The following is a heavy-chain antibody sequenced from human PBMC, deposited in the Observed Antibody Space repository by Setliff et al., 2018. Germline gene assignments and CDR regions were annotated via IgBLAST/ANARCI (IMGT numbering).Heavy chain of an antibody. CDR1: GGSISSYY. J-gene: IGHJ4*02. Sequence: PSETLSLTCTVSGGSISSYYWSWIRQPPGKRLEWIGYIYYSGSTNYNPSLESRATISVDTSKNQFSLRLNSATAADTAVHYCARLRGAFDYWGQGTLVTVSS. CDR2: IYYSGST. CDR3: ARLRGAFDY. D-gene: IGHD3-16*01. V-gene: IGHV4-59*01.